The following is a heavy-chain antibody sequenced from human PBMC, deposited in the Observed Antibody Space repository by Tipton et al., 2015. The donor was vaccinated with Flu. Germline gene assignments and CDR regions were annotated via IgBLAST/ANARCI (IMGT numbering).Heavy chain of an antibody. Sequence: TLSLTCAVSGDSISSDYYWGWIRQFPGKGLEWIGSVSRTGDTNYNPSLKSRITISVDTSNNLFSLNLRSVGAADTAVYYCARAGGSNSWHVYWGQGTLVTVSS. V-gene: IGHV4-38-2*01. D-gene: IGHD6-13*01. CDR1: GDSISSDYY. CDR2: VSRTGDT. CDR3: ARAGGSNSWHVY. J-gene: IGHJ4*02.